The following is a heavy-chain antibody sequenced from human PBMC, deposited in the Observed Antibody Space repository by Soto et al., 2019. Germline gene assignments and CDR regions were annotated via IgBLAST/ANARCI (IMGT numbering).Heavy chain of an antibody. CDR3: ARDSGSIVGATTLLADAFYI. Sequence: EVQLVESGGGLVQPGGSLRLSCAASGFTFSSYSMNWVRQAPGKGLEWVSYISSSSTIYYADSVKGRFTISRDNAKNSLYLQMNSLREEDTAVYYFARDSGSIVGATTLLADAFYIWCQGTMVTVSS. D-gene: IGHD1-26*01. V-gene: IGHV3-48*02. J-gene: IGHJ3*02. CDR2: ISSSSTI. CDR1: GFTFSSYS.